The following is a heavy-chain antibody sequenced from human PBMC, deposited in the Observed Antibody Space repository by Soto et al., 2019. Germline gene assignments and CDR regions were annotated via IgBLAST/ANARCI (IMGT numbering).Heavy chain of an antibody. CDR3: ARDEGYDILTGYYSPQRFDY. J-gene: IGHJ4*02. V-gene: IGHV3-7*01. D-gene: IGHD3-9*01. CDR2: IKQDGSEK. Sequence: PGGSLRLSCVASGFTFSRYWMSWVRQAPGKGLEWVANIKQDGSEKNYVDSVKGRFTISRDNAKNSLYLQMNSLRAEDTAVYYCARDEGYDILTGYYSPQRFDYWGQGTLVTVS. CDR1: GFTFSRYW.